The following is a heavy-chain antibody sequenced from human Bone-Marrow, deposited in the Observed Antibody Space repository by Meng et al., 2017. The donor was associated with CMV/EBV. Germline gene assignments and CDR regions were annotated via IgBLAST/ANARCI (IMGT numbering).Heavy chain of an antibody. V-gene: IGHV5-51*01. CDR1: GYSFTSYW. J-gene: IGHJ3*02. CDR3: ARGARCQLLYAPGAFDI. CDR2: IYPGDSDT. D-gene: IGHD2-2*02. Sequence: GGSLRLSCKGSGYSFTSYWIGWVRQMPGKGLEWMGIIYPGDSDTRYSTSFQGQVTISADKSISTAYLQWSSLKASDTAMYYCARGARCQLLYAPGAFDIWGQGTMVTVSS.